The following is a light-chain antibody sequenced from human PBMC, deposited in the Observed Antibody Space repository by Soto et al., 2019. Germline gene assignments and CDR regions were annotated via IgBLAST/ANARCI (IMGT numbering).Light chain of an antibody. V-gene: IGKV1-39*01. CDR1: QSIRSY. J-gene: IGKJ1*01. CDR3: QQSYGTPRT. CDR2: AAS. Sequence: DIQMTQSPSSLSASVGDRVTITCRASQSIRSYLNWYQQKPGKAPKLLIYAASSLQSGVPSRFSGSRSATDFTLTISSLQPECFATYYCQQSYGTPRTVSQGTKVDSK.